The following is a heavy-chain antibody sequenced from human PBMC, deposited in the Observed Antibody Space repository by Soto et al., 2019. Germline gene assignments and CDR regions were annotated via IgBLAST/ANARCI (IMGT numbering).Heavy chain of an antibody. CDR2: IKSKTDGGTT. CDR3: TTDSYSTIIIVRFDY. V-gene: IGHV3-15*07. CDR1: GFTFSNAW. D-gene: IGHD3-22*01. J-gene: IGHJ4*03. Sequence: PGGSLRLSCAASGFTFSNAWINWVRQAPGKGLEWVGRIKSKTDGGTTDYAAPVKGRFAISRDDSNNMVYLQVNSLKIEDTAVYYFTTDSYSTIIIVRFDYWGHGTLVTVSS.